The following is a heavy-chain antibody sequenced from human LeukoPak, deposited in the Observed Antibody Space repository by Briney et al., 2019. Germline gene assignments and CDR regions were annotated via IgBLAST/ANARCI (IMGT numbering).Heavy chain of an antibody. J-gene: IGHJ6*03. CDR3: AKPPSSSSPYYYYYYMDV. Sequence: GRSLRLSCAASGFTFDDYAMHWVRQAPGKGLEWVSGISWNSGSIGYADSVKGRFTISRDNAKNSLYLQMNSLRAEDMALYYCAKPPSSSSPYYYYYYMDVWGKGTTVTVSS. D-gene: IGHD6-6*01. V-gene: IGHV3-9*03. CDR2: ISWNSGSI. CDR1: GFTFDDYA.